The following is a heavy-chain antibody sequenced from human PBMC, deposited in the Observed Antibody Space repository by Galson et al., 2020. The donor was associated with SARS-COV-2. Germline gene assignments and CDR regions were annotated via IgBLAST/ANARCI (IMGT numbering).Heavy chain of an antibody. CDR1: GYTFTAHY. Sequence: ASVKVPCKASGYTFTAHYQHWVRQAPGQEPEGAGWTNPQRGDSVYAQEFQARVIMTSDRSVTTVYMELRSLKSDDTALYYCARDSGRPGRHWYFDLWGRGTRVTVSS. CDR2: TNPQRGDS. CDR3: ARDSGRPGRHWYFDL. J-gene: IGHJ2*01. V-gene: IGHV1-2*02. D-gene: IGHD3-10*01.